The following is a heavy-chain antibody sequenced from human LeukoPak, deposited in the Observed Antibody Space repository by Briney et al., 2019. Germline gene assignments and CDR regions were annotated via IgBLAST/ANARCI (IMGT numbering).Heavy chain of an antibody. CDR3: ARKLAVAANWFDP. CDR2: IYSGGST. CDR1: GFTVSSNY. J-gene: IGHJ5*02. Sequence: PGGSLRLSCAASGFTVSSNYMSWVRQAPGKGLEWVSVIYSGGSTYYADSVKGRFTISRGNSKNTLYLQMNSLRAEDTAVYYCARKLAVAANWFDPWGQGTLVTVSS. D-gene: IGHD6-19*01. V-gene: IGHV3-66*01.